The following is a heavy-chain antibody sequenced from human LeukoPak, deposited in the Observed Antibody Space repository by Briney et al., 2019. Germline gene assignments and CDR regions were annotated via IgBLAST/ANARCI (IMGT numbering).Heavy chain of an antibody. CDR1: GFTFSSYV. Sequence: GGSLRLSCAASGFTFSSYVMHWVRQAPGKGLEWVAVISYDGSNKYYADSVKGRFTISRDNSKNTLYLQMNSLRAEDTAVYYCAKVGSSGSSLDYWGQGTLVTVSS. J-gene: IGHJ4*02. V-gene: IGHV3-30*18. CDR3: AKVGSSGSSLDY. CDR2: ISYDGSNK. D-gene: IGHD3-10*01.